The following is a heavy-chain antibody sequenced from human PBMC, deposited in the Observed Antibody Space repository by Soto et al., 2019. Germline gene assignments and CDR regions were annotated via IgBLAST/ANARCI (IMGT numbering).Heavy chain of an antibody. V-gene: IGHV4-31*03. Sequence: QVQLQESGPGLVKPSQTLSLTCTVSGGSISSGAYYWSWIRQHPGKGLEWIGYIYYSGSTYYNPSXXXRXPTSVATSKNQFSLKLSSVTAADTAVYYCAIYDSSGSRGFQHWGQGTLVTVSS. D-gene: IGHD3-22*01. CDR3: AIYDSSGSRGFQH. CDR2: IYYSGST. J-gene: IGHJ1*01. CDR1: GGSISSGAYY.